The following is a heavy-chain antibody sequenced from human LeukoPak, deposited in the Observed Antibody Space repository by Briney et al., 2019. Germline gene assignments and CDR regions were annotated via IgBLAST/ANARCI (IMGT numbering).Heavy chain of an antibody. V-gene: IGHV1-2*02. CDR3: ARDLSSSNANWFDP. Sequence: ASVKVSCKASGYTFTGYYMHWARQAPGQGLEWMGWINPNSGGTNYAQKFQGRVTMTRDTSISTAYMELSRLRSDDTAVYYCARDLSSSNANWFDPWGQGTLVTVSS. J-gene: IGHJ5*02. D-gene: IGHD6-13*01. CDR2: INPNSGGT. CDR1: GYTFTGYY.